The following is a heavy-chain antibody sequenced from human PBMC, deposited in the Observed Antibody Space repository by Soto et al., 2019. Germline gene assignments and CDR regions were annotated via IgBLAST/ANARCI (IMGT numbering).Heavy chain of an antibody. CDR2: IYHSGRT. CDR1: SGSISSSNW. V-gene: IGHV4-4*02. J-gene: IGHJ6*03. Sequence: QVQLQESGPGLVKPSGTLSLTCAVSSGSISSSNWWSLVRQPPGKGLEWIGEIYHSGRTNYNPSLKSRVTISVDKSKNQFSLKLSSVTAADTAVYYCARAAGCDLCSGDASISCYMDVWGKGTTGTFS. D-gene: IGHD3-3*01. CDR3: ARAAGCDLCSGDASISCYMDV.